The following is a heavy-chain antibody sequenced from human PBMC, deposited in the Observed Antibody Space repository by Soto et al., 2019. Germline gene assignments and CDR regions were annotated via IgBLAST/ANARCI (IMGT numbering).Heavy chain of an antibody. V-gene: IGHV4-39*01. CDR3: AALYSSSSRSFDY. Sequence: QLQLQESGPGLVKPSETLSLTCTVSGGSISSSSYYWGWIRQPPGKGLEWIGSIYYSGRTYYNPSLMSRVTISVDTAKTQCSLKLSSVTAADTAVYDCAALYSSSSRSFDYWGQGTLVTFSS. J-gene: IGHJ4*02. D-gene: IGHD6-6*01. CDR2: IYYSGRT. CDR1: GGSISSSSYY.